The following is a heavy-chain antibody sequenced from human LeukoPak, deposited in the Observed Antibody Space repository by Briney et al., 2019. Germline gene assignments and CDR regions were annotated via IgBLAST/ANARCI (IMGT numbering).Heavy chain of an antibody. J-gene: IGHJ4*02. V-gene: IGHV3-53*01. D-gene: IGHD3-16*01. CDR1: GFTVNTNY. Sequence: GGSLRLSCAASGFTVNTNYMSWVRQAPGKGLEWVSILYGNGVTFYADSVKGRFTISRDNSKNTLYLQTNNLRAEDTATYYCASHWGAYWGQGTLVTVSS. CDR3: ASHWGAY. CDR2: LYGNGVT.